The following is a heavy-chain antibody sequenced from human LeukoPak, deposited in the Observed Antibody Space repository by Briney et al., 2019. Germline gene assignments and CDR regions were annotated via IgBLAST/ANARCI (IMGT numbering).Heavy chain of an antibody. CDR2: INHSGST. D-gene: IGHD3-22*01. CDR1: GGSFSGYY. V-gene: IGHV4-34*01. J-gene: IGHJ4*02. CDR3: ARGCDYDSSGYYENKYYFDY. Sequence: SEALSFTCAVYGGSFSGYYWSWIRQPPGKGLEWIGEINHSGSTNYNPSLKSRVTISVDTSKNQFSLKLSSVTAADTAVYYCARGCDYDSSGYYENKYYFDYWGQGTLVTVSS.